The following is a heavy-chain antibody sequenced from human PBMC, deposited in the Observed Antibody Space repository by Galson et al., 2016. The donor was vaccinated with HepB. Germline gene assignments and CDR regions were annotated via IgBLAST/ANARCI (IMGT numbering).Heavy chain of an antibody. J-gene: IGHJ3*02. V-gene: IGHV3-53*01. CDR3: ARDYPGSSGNVGTFDI. CDR1: GFTVSRYY. CDR2: IYSGGGT. D-gene: IGHD6-19*01. Sequence: SLRLSCAASGFTVSRYYMSWVRQAPGKGLQWVSVIYSGGGTFYADSVKGRFTISRDNSRNTLYVQMNNLRAEETAVYYCARDYPGSSGNVGTFDIWGQGTMVAVSS.